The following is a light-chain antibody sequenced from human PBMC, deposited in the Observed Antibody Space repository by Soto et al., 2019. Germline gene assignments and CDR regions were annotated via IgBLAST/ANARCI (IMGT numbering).Light chain of an antibody. CDR3: QQDDNLPGT. J-gene: IGKJ4*01. Sequence: IQMTQSPTSFSASVSDGCNITHQASQDIDKYVNWYQQKPGKAPKLLIYDAFKLETGVPSRFSGTGSGTHFTLTISSLQHEDIATYYCQQDDNLPGTVGGATKV. CDR1: QDIDKY. V-gene: IGKV1-33*01. CDR2: DAF.